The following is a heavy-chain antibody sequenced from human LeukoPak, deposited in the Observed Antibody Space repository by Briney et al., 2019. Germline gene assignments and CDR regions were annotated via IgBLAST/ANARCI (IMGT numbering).Heavy chain of an antibody. J-gene: IGHJ4*02. D-gene: IGHD2-2*01. CDR2: INHSGST. CDR3: ARGVPYYFDY. Sequence: PSETLSLTCAVYGGSFSGYYWSWIRQPPGKGLEWIGEINHSGSTNYNPSLKSRVTISVDTSKNQFSLELSSVTAADTAVYYCARGVPYYFDYWGQGTLVTVSS. V-gene: IGHV4-34*01. CDR1: GGSFSGYY.